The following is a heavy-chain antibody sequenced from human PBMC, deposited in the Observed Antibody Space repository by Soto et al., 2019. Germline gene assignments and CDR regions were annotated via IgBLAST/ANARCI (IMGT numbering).Heavy chain of an antibody. CDR1: GWSFSGYY. Sequence: XETLSLTCAVDGWSFSGYYWSWIRQPPGKGLEWIGEINHSGSTNYNPSLKSRVTISVDTSKNQFSLKLSSVTAADTTVYYCASAHITAHAWFDHWGQGTLVTVSS. V-gene: IGHV4-34*01. J-gene: IGHJ5*02. D-gene: IGHD3-10*01. CDR2: INHSGST. CDR3: ASAHITAHAWFDH.